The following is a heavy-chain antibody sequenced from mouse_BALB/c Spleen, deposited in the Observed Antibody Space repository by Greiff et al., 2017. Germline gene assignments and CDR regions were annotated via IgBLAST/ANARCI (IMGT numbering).Heavy chain of an antibody. CDR3: ARRGNGYYDWFAY. CDR2: ISYSGST. CDR1: GYSITSDYA. V-gene: IGHV3-2*02. J-gene: IGHJ3*01. Sequence: EVQLQESGPGLVKPSQSLSLTCTVTGYSITSDYAWNWIRQFPGNKLEWMGYISYSGSTSYNPSLKSRISITRDTSKNQFFLQLNSVTTEDTATYYCARRGNGYYDWFAYWGQGTLVTVSA. D-gene: IGHD2-3*01.